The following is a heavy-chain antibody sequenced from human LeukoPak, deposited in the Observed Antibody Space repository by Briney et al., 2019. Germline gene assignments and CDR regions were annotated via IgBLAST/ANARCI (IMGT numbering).Heavy chain of an antibody. CDR3: ARVWVQELRYFDWGRRRELGYYYYMDV. D-gene: IGHD3-9*01. J-gene: IGHJ6*03. V-gene: IGHV1-8*01. Sequence: GASVKVSCKTSGDTFTTYAIIWVRQAPGQGLEWMGWMNPNSGNTGYAQKFQGRVTMTRNTSISTAYMELSSLRSEDTAVYYCARVWVQELRYFDWGRRRELGYYYYMDVWGKGTTVTISS. CDR1: GDTFTTYA. CDR2: MNPNSGNT.